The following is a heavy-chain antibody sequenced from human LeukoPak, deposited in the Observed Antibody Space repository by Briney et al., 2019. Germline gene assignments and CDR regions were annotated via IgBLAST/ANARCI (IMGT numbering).Heavy chain of an antibody. Sequence: GGSLRLSCAASGFSFSSFGMHWVRQAPGKGLEWVALTSYDGSNKYYADSVKGRFTISRDNSKHTLYLQMNSLRAEDTAVYYCAKDLGDSSGLSDYWGQGTLVTVSS. CDR1: GFSFSSFG. V-gene: IGHV3-30*18. CDR2: TSYDGSNK. J-gene: IGHJ4*02. D-gene: IGHD3-22*01. CDR3: AKDLGDSSGLSDY.